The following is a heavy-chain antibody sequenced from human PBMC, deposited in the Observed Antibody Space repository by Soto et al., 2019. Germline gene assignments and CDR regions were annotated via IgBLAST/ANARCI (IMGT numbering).Heavy chain of an antibody. J-gene: IGHJ5*02. Sequence: DWPGGSLRLSCAASGLTVRDYYMSWIRQAPGKGLEWVSYISSSDSTKYYADSVKGRFTISRDNAKNSLYLQMNSLRADDTAVYYCARGDGLNWFDPWGQGTLVTVSS. V-gene: IGHV3-11*01. CDR2: ISSSDSTK. CDR1: GLTVRDYY. CDR3: ARGDGLNWFDP.